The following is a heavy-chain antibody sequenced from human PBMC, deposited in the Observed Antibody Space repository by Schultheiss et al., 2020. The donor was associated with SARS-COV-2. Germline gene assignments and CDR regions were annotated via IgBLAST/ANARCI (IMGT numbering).Heavy chain of an antibody. CDR1: GFTFSSYD. J-gene: IGHJ6*02. V-gene: IGHV3-13*05. Sequence: GGSLRLSCAASGFTFSSYDMHWVRQATGKGLEWVSAIGTAGDPYYPGSVKGRFTISRDNSKNTLYLQMNSLRAEDTAVYYCARAPSYYYYGMDLWGQGTTVTVSS. CDR3: ARAPSYYYYGMDL. CDR2: IGTAGDP.